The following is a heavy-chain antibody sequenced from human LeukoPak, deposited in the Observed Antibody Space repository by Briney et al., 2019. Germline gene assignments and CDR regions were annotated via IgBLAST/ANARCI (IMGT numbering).Heavy chain of an antibody. J-gene: IGHJ4*02. Sequence: SETLSLTCAVYGGSFSGYYWSWIRQPPGKGLEWIGEINHSGSTNYNPSLKSRVTMSVDTSKNQFSLKLSSVTAADTAVYYCTRVGVVVTAILNDYWGQGTLVTVSS. CDR1: GGSFSGYY. D-gene: IGHD2-21*02. CDR3: TRVGVVVTAILNDY. V-gene: IGHV4-34*01. CDR2: INHSGST.